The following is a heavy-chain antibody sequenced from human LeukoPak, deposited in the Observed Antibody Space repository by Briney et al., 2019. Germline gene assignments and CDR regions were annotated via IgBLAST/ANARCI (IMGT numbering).Heavy chain of an antibody. J-gene: IGHJ4*02. CDR1: GGSITNGAYY. CDR2: IYYSGST. CDR3: ARALGYSYGNDY. V-gene: IGHV4-39*07. Sequence: RSSETLSLTCTVSGGSITNGAYYWGWIRQPPGKGLEWIGSIYYSGSTHYNPSLKSRVTISADTSKNQFSLKLTSVTAADTAVYYCARALGYSYGNDYWGQGTLVIVSS. D-gene: IGHD5-18*01.